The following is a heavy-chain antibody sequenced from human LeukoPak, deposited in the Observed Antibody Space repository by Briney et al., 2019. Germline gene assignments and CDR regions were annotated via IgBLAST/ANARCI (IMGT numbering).Heavy chain of an antibody. CDR1: GCSISSFC. J-gene: IGHJ4*02. V-gene: IGHV4-4*07. CDR2: VCPSGGT. CDR3: ASGESFDH. Sequence: PSETLSLTCTVSGCSISSFCWSWIRQPAGKGLEWIGRVCPSGGTNYNPSLKSRVTMSVDASKIQFSLKLTSVTAADTAVYYCASGESFDHWGQGTLVTVSS.